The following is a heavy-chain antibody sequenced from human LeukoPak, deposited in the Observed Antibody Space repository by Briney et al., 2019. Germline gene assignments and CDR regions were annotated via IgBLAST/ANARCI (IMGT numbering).Heavy chain of an antibody. Sequence: SQTLSLTCTVSGGSISSGSYYWSWIRQPPGKGLEWIGYIYYSGSTNYNPSLKSRVTISVDTSKNQFSLKLSSVTAADTAVYYCARGKRIAARDYYYYYYMDVWGKGTTVTVSS. CDR1: GGSISSGSYY. CDR3: ARGKRIAARDYYYYYYMDV. J-gene: IGHJ6*03. V-gene: IGHV4-61*01. D-gene: IGHD6-6*01. CDR2: IYYSGST.